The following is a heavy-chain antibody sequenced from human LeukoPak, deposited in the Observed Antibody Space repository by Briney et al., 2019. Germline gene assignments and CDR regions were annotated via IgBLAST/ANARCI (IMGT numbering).Heavy chain of an antibody. Sequence: GGSLRLSCAASGFTVSSNYMSWVRQAPGKGLEWVSVIYSGGSTYYADSVKGRFTISRDNSKNTLYPQMNSLRAEHTAVYYCARVDHGDFFDYWGQGTLVTVSS. D-gene: IGHD4-17*01. CDR1: GFTVSSNY. J-gene: IGHJ4*02. V-gene: IGHV3-66*01. CDR3: ARVDHGDFFDY. CDR2: IYSGGST.